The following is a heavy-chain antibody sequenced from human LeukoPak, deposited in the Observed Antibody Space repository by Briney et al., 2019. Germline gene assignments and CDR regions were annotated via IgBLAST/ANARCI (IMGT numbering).Heavy chain of an antibody. CDR3: ARSGSQRYGGAFDD. J-gene: IGHJ4*02. D-gene: IGHD1-26*01. V-gene: IGHV4-4*09. CDR1: GDSISSYY. Sequence: PSDTLTLTCTVSGDSISSYYWSWIRQPPRKGLELIAYIYHGGTNNYNPSLKSRVTVSSDTSKNQFSLKLSSVTAADTAVYYCARSGSQRYGGAFDDWGQGTLVTVSS. CDR2: IYHGGTN.